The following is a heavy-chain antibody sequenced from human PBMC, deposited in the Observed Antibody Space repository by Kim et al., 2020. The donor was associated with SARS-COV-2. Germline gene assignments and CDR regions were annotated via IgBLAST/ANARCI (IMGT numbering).Heavy chain of an antibody. Sequence: NGNTKYSTKFQGRVTITRDTSARTDYMELSSLRSEDTAVYYCASGAAANYWGQGTLVTVSS. D-gene: IGHD2-2*01. CDR2: NGNT. CDR3: ASGAAANY. V-gene: IGHV1-3*01. J-gene: IGHJ4*02.